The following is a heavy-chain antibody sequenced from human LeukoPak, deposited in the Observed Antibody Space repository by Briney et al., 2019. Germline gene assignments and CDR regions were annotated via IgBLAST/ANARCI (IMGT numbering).Heavy chain of an antibody. CDR3: ARVEPGYSSNWYGVDY. J-gene: IGHJ4*02. Sequence: GGSLRLSCAASGFTFSSYEMNWVRQAPGKGLEWVSYISSSGSTIYYADSVKGRFTISRDNAKNSLYLQMNSLRAEDTAVYYCARVEPGYSSNWYGVDYWGQGTLVTVSS. CDR1: GFTFSSYE. CDR2: ISSSGSTI. V-gene: IGHV3-48*03. D-gene: IGHD6-13*01.